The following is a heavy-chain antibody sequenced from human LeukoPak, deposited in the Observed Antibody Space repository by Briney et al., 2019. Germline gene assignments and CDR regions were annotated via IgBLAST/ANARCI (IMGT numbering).Heavy chain of an antibody. D-gene: IGHD4-17*01. J-gene: IGHJ3*02. Sequence: GGSLRLSCVASGFTFSNYPMSWVRQAPGNGLELVSAINERGDITKYADSVKGRFTISRDNSRNTLYLEMNSLRADDTALYYCSRDPNGDYVGAFDNWGQGTMVTVSS. V-gene: IGHV3-23*01. CDR3: SRDPNGDYVGAFDN. CDR1: GFTFSNYP. CDR2: INERGDIT.